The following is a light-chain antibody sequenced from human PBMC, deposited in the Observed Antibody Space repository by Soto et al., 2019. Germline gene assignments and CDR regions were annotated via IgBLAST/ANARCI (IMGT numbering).Light chain of an antibody. V-gene: IGKV3-11*01. CDR1: QSVTSS. Sequence: EIVLTQSTATLSLSRGDRATLYCRASQSVTSSLAWFQQKPGQAPRLLIYDVSRRATAIPARFSGSGSGTDFTLTISSLEPEDFAVYYCKQRTSWPTVGGGTKVDIK. J-gene: IGKJ4*01. CDR3: KQRTSWPT. CDR2: DVS.